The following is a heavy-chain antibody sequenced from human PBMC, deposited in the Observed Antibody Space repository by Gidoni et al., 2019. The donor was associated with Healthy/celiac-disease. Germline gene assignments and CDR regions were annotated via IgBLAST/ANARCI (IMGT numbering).Heavy chain of an antibody. CDR1: GFTFSSSA. V-gene: IGHV3-23*04. D-gene: IGHD6-13*01. J-gene: IGHJ6*02. Sequence: EVQLVESGGGLVQPGGSLRLSCAASGFTFSSSAMSWVRQAPGKGLEWVSAISGSGGSTYYADSVKGRFTISRDNSKNTLYLQMNSLRAEDTAVYYCAKDLLIAAAGTCFYGMDVWGQGTTVTVSS. CDR3: AKDLLIAAAGTCFYGMDV. CDR2: ISGSGGST.